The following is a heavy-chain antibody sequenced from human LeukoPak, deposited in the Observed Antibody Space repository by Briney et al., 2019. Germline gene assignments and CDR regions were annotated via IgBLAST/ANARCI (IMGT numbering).Heavy chain of an antibody. J-gene: IGHJ4*02. CDR1: GYTFTSYG. V-gene: IGHV1-8*01. Sequence: ASVKVSCKSSGYTFTSYGLNWVRQATGQGLEWMGWMNPNSGNTGYAQKFQGRVTITRNTSISTAYMELSSLRSEDTAVYYCARGVDVLRYFDRLPPPPDTPYYFDYWGQGTLVTVSS. CDR2: MNPNSGNT. D-gene: IGHD3-9*01. CDR3: ARGVDVLRYFDRLPPPPDTPYYFDY.